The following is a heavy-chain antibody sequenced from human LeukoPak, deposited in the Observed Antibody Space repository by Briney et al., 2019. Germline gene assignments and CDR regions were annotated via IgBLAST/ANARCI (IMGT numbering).Heavy chain of an antibody. CDR2: IIPIFGTA. J-gene: IGHJ6*03. V-gene: IGHV1-69*13. CDR3: AREYFDWSRNYYMDV. CDR1: GGTFSSYA. D-gene: IGHD3-9*01. Sequence: GASVKVSCKASGGTFSSYAISWVRQAPGQGLEWMGGIIPIFGTANYAQKFQGRVTITADESTSTAYMELSSLRSEDTAVYYCAREYFDWSRNYYMDVWGKGTTVTISS.